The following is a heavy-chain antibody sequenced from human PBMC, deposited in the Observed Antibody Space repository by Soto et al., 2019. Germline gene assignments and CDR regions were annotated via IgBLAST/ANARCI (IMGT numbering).Heavy chain of an antibody. CDR1: GYTFTDYY. D-gene: IGHD3-22*01. CDR3: ARRKGDYYDSSVYHYYFDY. V-gene: IGHV1-2*02. J-gene: IGHJ4*02. CDR2: INPKSGGT. Sequence: QVQLVQSGAAVKKPGASVKVSCKDSGYTFTDYYVHWVRQAPGQGLEWMGWINPKSGGTKSAQKFQGRVTMTRETSISTAYMELSRQRADDTALYYCARRKGDYYDSSVYHYYFDYWGQGTLFTVSS.